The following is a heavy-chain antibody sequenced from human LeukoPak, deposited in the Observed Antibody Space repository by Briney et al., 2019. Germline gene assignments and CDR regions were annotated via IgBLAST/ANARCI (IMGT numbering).Heavy chain of an antibody. J-gene: IGHJ1*01. CDR2: ISGSGGNT. D-gene: IGHD3-10*01. CDR3: AKNLGITMVRMIQH. V-gene: IGHV3-23*01. CDR1: GFSFSIYA. Sequence: PGGSLRLSCAASGFSFSIYAMSWVRQAPGKGLEWVSSISGSGGNTYYADSVRGRFTISRDNSKNTLYLQMNSLRAEDTAVYYCAKNLGITMVRMIQHRGQGTLVTVSS.